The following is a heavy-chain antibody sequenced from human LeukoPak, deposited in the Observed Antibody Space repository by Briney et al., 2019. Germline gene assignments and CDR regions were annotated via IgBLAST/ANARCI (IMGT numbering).Heavy chain of an antibody. CDR2: IYTSGGT. V-gene: IGHV4-4*07. CDR3: ARGVFYYDTSGRGYYFDY. CDR1: GGSIGRYY. Sequence: SETLSLTCTVSGGSIGRYYWSWIRQPAGKGLEWIGRIYTSGGTVYNPSLKSRVTMSVDTSKNQFSLKLSSVTAADTAVYYCARGVFYYDTSGRGYYFDYWGQGTLVTVSS. J-gene: IGHJ4*02. D-gene: IGHD3-22*01.